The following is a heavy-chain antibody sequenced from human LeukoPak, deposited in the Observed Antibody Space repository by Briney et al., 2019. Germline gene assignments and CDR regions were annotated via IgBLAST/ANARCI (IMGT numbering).Heavy chain of an antibody. CDR1: GYTFTSYD. V-gene: IGHV1-8*03. Sequence: ASVKVSCKASGYTFTSYDINWVRQATGQGLEWMGWMNPNSGNTGYAQKFQGRATITRNTSISTAYMELSSLRSEDTAVYYCARRARGWWLGHSSGYYRDWGQGTLVTVSS. CDR2: MNPNSGNT. J-gene: IGHJ4*02. CDR3: ARRARGWWLGHSSGYYRD. D-gene: IGHD3-22*01.